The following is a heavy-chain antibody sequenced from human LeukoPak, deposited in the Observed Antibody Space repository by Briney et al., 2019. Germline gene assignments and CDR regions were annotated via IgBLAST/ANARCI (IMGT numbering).Heavy chain of an antibody. D-gene: IGHD1-26*01. CDR1: GGSISSGGYY. J-gene: IGHJ3*02. V-gene: IGHV4-30-2*01. CDR2: IYHSGST. Sequence: SQTLSLTCTVSGGSISSGGYYWSWIRQPPGKGLEWIGYIYHSGSTYYNPSLKSRVTISVDRSKNQFSLKLSSVTAADTAAYYCARDGPYSGSYPDAFDIWGQGTMVTVSS. CDR3: ARDGPYSGSYPDAFDI.